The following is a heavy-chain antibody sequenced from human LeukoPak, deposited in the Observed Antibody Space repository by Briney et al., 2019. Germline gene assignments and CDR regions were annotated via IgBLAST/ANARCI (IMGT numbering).Heavy chain of an antibody. CDR3: ARDGYSSGWYIFQH. CDR2: VYSSGNT. V-gene: IGHV4-4*07. D-gene: IGHD6-19*01. Sequence: SETLAFTCSAPGGSISSYYWSWIRQPAGKGLDWIGHVYSSGNTSYNPSLKSRVTMSVDTSKNQVFLKLSSVTAADTAMYYCARDGYSSGWYIFQHWGQGTLVSVPS. J-gene: IGHJ1*01. CDR1: GGSISSYY.